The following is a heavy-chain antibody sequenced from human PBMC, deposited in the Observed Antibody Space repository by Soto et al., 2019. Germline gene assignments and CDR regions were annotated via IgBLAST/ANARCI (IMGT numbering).Heavy chain of an antibody. V-gene: IGHV3-30*03. CDR3: ARRTAAAYYMDV. D-gene: IGHD6-13*01. J-gene: IGHJ6*03. CDR1: GFTFSNYA. CDR2: ISYDGRDE. Sequence: QVQLVESGGGVVQPGGSLRLSCAAFGFTFSNYAMFWVRQSPGEGLEWVALISYDGRDESYVDSVKGRFSISRDNSKDTLYLQMDSLGAQDTAVYYCARRTAAAYYMDVWGKGTTVTVSS.